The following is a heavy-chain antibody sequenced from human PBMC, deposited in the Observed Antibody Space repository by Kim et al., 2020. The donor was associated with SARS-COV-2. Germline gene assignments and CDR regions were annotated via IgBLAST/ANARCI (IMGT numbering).Heavy chain of an antibody. J-gene: IGHJ4*02. CDR3: ARHGPFGSGSREFDY. V-gene: IGHV5-51*01. Sequence: PSFQGQVTISADKYISTAYLQWSSLKASDTAMYYCARHGPFGSGSREFDYWGQGTLVTVSS. D-gene: IGHD3-10*01.